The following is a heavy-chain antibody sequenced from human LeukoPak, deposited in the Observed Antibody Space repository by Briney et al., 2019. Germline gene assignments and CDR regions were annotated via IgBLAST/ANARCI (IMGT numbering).Heavy chain of an antibody. J-gene: IGHJ4*02. D-gene: IGHD3-9*01. CDR3: ARGGQYYDILTGYYTGRVPFDY. Sequence: SETLSLTCAVYGGSFSGYYWSWIRQPPGKGLEWIGEINHSGSTNYNPPLKSRVTISVDTSKNQFSLKLSSVTAADTAVYYCARGGQYYDILTGYYTGRVPFDYWGQGTLVTVSS. CDR2: INHSGST. CDR1: GGSFSGYY. V-gene: IGHV4-34*01.